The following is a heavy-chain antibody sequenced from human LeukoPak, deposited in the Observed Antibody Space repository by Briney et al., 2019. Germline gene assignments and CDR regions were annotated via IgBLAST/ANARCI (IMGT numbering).Heavy chain of an antibody. D-gene: IGHD3-10*01. CDR1: GGSISGSSYY. V-gene: IGHV4-39*07. CDR2: IYYSGST. J-gene: IGHJ4*02. Sequence: SETLSLTCTVSGGSISGSSYYWGWIRQPPGKGLEWIGSIYYSGSTYYNPSLKSRVTISVDTSKNQFSLKLSSVTAADTAVYYCASGSGVDYWGQGTLVTVSS. CDR3: ASGSGVDY.